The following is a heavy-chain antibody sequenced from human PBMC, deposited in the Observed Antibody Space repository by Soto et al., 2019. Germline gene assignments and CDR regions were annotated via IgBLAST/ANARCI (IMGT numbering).Heavy chain of an antibody. CDR2: ISSSSSTI. V-gene: IGHV3-48*02. CDR1: GFTFSSYS. CDR3: ARVGSGDYGSNWGMGV. Sequence: GGSLRLSCAASGFTFSSYSMNWVRQAPGKGLEWVSYISSSSSTIYYADSVKGRFTISRDNAKNSLYLQMNSLRDEDTAVYYFARVGSGDYGSNWGMGVWGQGTTVTVAS. D-gene: IGHD4-17*01. J-gene: IGHJ6*02.